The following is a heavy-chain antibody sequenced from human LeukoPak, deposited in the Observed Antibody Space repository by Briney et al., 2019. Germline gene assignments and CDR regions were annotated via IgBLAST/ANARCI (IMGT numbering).Heavy chain of an antibody. Sequence: GGSLRLSCAASGFTFSSYGMHWVRQAPGKGLEWVAVISYDGSNKYYADSVKGRFTISRDNSKNTLYLQMNSLRAEDTAVYYCAKEKQQLVFRNWFDPWGQGTLVTVSS. D-gene: IGHD6-13*01. J-gene: IGHJ5*02. CDR2: ISYDGSNK. CDR3: AKEKQQLVFRNWFDP. CDR1: GFTFSSYG. V-gene: IGHV3-30*18.